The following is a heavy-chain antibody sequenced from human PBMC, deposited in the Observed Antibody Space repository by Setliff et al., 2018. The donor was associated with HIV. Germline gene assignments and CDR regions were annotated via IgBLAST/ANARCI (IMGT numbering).Heavy chain of an antibody. D-gene: IGHD3-10*01. V-gene: IGHV4-39*01. Sequence: SETLSLTCSVSGGSINNDIYFWTWIRQHPGKGLEWIGYIYYSGNTYYHPSLKSRVTISVDTSKNQFSLKLSSVTAADTAVYYCARHEQYRYGSGSYYKESDVFDIWGQGTMVTVSS. CDR1: GGSINNDIYF. CDR3: ARHEQYRYGSGSYYKESDVFDI. J-gene: IGHJ3*02. CDR2: IYYSGNT.